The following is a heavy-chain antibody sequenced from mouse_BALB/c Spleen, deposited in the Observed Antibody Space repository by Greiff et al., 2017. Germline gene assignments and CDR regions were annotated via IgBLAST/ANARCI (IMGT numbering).Heavy chain of an antibody. CDR2: IRSKSNNYAT. D-gene: IGHD2-4*01. CDR3: VRHYDYDGYAMDY. V-gene: IGHV10S3*01. J-gene: IGHJ4*01. Sequence: EVQLVETGGGLVQPKGSLKLSCAASGFTFNTNAMNWVRQAPGKGLEWVARIRSKSNNYATYYADSVKDRFTISRDDSQSMLYLQMNNLKTEDTAMYYCVRHYDYDGYAMDYWGQGTSVTVSS. CDR1: GFTFNTNA.